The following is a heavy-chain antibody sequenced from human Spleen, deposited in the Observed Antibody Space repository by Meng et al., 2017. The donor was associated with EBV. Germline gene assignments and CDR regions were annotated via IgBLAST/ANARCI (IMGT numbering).Heavy chain of an antibody. D-gene: IGHD3-3*01. Sequence: QVQLQGSGPGLVRPSQTLSRTCDVSGGSISSGNYYWSWIRQPPGKGLEWIGYISNSGSTYYNPSLKSRVTISVDTSENQFSLKLSSVTAADTAVYFCARAEWSAPYYFDYWGQGTLVTVSS. V-gene: IGHV4-30-4*01. CDR1: GGSISSGNYY. CDR2: ISNSGST. CDR3: ARAEWSAPYYFDY. J-gene: IGHJ4*02.